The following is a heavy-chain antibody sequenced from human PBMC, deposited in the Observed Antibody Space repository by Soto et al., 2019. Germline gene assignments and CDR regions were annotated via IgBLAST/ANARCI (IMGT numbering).Heavy chain of an antibody. Sequence: PSETLSLTCTVSGGSISSSSYYWGWIRQPPGKGLEWIGSIYYSGSTYYNPSLKSRVTISVDTSKNQFSLKLSSVTAADTAVYYCARRGTTGYSSGWYTWNWFDPWGQGTLVTVSS. J-gene: IGHJ5*02. CDR3: ARRGTTGYSSGWYTWNWFDP. CDR1: GGSISSSSYY. V-gene: IGHV4-39*01. CDR2: IYYSGST. D-gene: IGHD6-19*01.